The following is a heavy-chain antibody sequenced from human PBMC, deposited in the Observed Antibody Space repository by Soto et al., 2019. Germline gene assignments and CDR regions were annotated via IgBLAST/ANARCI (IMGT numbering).Heavy chain of an antibody. CDR3: ARLPVDTITSLDY. J-gene: IGHJ4*02. CDR1: GFTFSRYW. V-gene: IGHV3-74*01. CDR2: INSDGSSI. D-gene: IGHD3-3*01. Sequence: EVQLVESGGDLVQPGGFLRLSCATSGFTFSRYWMHWVRQVPGKGLVWVSRINSDGSSISYSDSVKGRFTISRDNAKNTLYLQMNSLRVDDTAVYYCARLPVDTITSLDYWGQGTLVTVSS.